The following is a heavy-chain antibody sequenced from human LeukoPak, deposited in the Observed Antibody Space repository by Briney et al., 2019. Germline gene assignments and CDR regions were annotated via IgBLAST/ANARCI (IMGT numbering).Heavy chain of an antibody. J-gene: IGHJ4*02. CDR2: IKYDGSEK. D-gene: IGHD2-8*01. CDR3: ARVRMYEWCEIDY. Sequence: GGSLRLSCAASGFTFSNYWMNWVRQAPGKGLEWVANIKYDGSEKYYVDSVKGRFTISRDNAKNSLYLQMKSLRAEDTDVYYCARVRMYEWCEIDYWGQGILVTVSS. V-gene: IGHV3-7*01. CDR1: GFTFSNYW.